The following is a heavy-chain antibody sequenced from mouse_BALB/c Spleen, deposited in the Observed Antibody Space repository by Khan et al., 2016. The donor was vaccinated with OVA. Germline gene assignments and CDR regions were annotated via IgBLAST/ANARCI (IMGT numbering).Heavy chain of an antibody. V-gene: IGHV2-9*02. CDR1: GFSLTSYG. D-gene: IGHD2-10*01. CDR2: IWAGGST. Sequence: QVQLKESGPGLVAPSQSLSITCSVSGFSLTSYGVDWVRQPPGKGLEWLGVIWAGGSTNYNSALVSRLSISKDNSKSQVFLKLNSLQTDDTAIYYCARETAYYGTYEAMDYWGQGTSVTVSS. J-gene: IGHJ4*01. CDR3: ARETAYYGTYEAMDY.